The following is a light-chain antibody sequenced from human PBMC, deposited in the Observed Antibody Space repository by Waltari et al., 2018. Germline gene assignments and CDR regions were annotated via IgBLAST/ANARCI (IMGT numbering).Light chain of an antibody. Sequence: EVVLTQSPATLSLSPGERATLSCRASHSVSNYLAWYQQKPGQAPRLLIYDASNRPAVIPAMCSSRSSGTVFTLTISIEQPDDVVFYCCQHRSNWPLTFGGGTKVEIK. CDR3: QHRSNWPLT. V-gene: IGKV3-11*01. CDR2: DAS. J-gene: IGKJ4*01. CDR1: HSVSNY.